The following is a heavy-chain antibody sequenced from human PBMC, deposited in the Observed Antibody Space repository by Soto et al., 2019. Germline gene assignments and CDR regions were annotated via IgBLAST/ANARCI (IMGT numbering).Heavy chain of an antibody. Sequence: QVQLVQSGGEVKKPGASVKVSCKASGYTFTTFGITWVRQVPGQGLEWLGWISTSTGNTNYAQNLQGRLTLTTDTSTSTSYMELRGLTSDDSAVYCCARRPRVIVTAKGTLDFWGQGTLITVSS. CDR2: ISTSTGNT. CDR1: GYTFTTFG. D-gene: IGHD2-21*02. CDR3: ARRPRVIVTAKGTLDF. V-gene: IGHV1-18*04. J-gene: IGHJ4*02.